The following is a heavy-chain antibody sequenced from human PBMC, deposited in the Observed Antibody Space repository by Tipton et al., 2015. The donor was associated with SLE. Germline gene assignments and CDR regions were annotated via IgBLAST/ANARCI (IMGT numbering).Heavy chain of an antibody. D-gene: IGHD3-16*01. Sequence: TLSLTCTVSGAYINSNTYYWGWIRQPPGKGLEWIGSIYYSGSTYYNPSLKSRVTISVDTSKNQFSLKLSSVTAADTAVYYCARVQAYEGFDPWGQGTLVTVSS. V-gene: IGHV4-39*07. CDR3: ARVQAYEGFDP. CDR1: GAYINSNTYY. CDR2: IYYSGST. J-gene: IGHJ5*02.